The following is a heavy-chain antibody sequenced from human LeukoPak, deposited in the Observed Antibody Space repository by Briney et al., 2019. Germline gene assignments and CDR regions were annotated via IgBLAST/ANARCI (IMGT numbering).Heavy chain of an antibody. CDR3: ATWGSGGHDAFDI. J-gene: IGHJ3*02. D-gene: IGHD7-27*01. Sequence: ASVKVSCKASGYTFTSYGISWVRQAPGQGLEWMGWISAYNGNTNYAQKFQGRVTMTRDTSISTAYMELSRLRSDDTAVYYCATWGSGGHDAFDIWGQGTMVTVSS. V-gene: IGHV1-18*01. CDR2: ISAYNGNT. CDR1: GYTFTSYG.